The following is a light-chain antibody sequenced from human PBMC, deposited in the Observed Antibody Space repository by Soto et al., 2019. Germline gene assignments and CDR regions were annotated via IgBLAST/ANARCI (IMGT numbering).Light chain of an antibody. J-gene: IGLJ2*01. CDR3: SSYTSSSTLL. Sequence: QSALTQPASVSGSPGQSITISCTGTTSDVGGYNYVSWDQHHPGTAPKLMIYEVINRPSGVSNRFSGSKSGNKASLTISWLQAEDEADYHGSSYTSSSTLLFGAGTKLTVL. V-gene: IGLV2-14*01. CDR2: EVI. CDR1: TSDVGGYNY.